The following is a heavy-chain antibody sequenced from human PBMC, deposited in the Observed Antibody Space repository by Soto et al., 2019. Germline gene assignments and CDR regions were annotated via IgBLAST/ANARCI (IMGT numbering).Heavy chain of an antibody. D-gene: IGHD4-17*01. CDR1: GGSTSSYY. J-gene: IGHJ2*01. Sequence: QVQLQESGPGLVKPSETLSLTCTVSGGSTSSYYWSWIRQPPGKGLEWIGYIYYSGSTNYYPSLKSRVTISIDTSKNQFSLKLSSVTAADTAVYYCARDRTETTVTPGWYFDLWGRGTLVTVSS. V-gene: IGHV4-59*01. CDR3: ARDRTETTVTPGWYFDL. CDR2: IYYSGST.